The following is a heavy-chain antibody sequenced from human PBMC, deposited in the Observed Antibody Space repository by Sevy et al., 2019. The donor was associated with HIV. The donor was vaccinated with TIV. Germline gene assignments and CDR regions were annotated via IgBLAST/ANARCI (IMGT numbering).Heavy chain of an antibody. J-gene: IGHJ6*02. CDR2: IAYDGSDE. CDR1: GFSFTKYG. Sequence: GGSLRLSCAASGFSFTKYGIHWVRQAPGKGLEWVAVIAYDGSDEFYADSVKGRFTISRDNSKNIVYFQMNRLRGEDRSVYYCATLGGGPAARRNPPSNHYGMDVWGQGTMVTVSS. D-gene: IGHD2-2*01. CDR3: ATLGGGPAARRNPPSNHYGMDV. V-gene: IGHV3-30*03.